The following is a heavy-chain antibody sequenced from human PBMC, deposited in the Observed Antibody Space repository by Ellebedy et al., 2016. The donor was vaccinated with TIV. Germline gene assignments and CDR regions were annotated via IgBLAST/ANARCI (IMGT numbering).Heavy chain of an antibody. D-gene: IGHD3-22*01. J-gene: IGHJ6*02. Sequence: SETLSLXXTVSGGSLSRNYWSWIRQPPGKGLEWIGDIYYNGRTNYNPSLKSRVTISLLTSKNQFSLKLTSVTAADTAVYYCARDRMYYYDSSGSYSYYGMDVWGQGTTVTVSS. V-gene: IGHV4-59*01. CDR1: GGSLSRNY. CDR3: ARDRMYYYDSSGSYSYYGMDV. CDR2: IYYNGRT.